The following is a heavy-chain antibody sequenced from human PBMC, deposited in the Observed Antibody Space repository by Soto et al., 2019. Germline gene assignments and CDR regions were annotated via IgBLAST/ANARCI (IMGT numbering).Heavy chain of an antibody. CDR1: GGTFSSYA. J-gene: IGHJ4*02. Sequence: QVQLVQSGAEVKKPGSSVNVSCKASGGTFSSYAISWVRQAPGQGLEWMGGIIPIFGTANYAQKFQGRVTITADKSTSTAYMELSSMRSEDTDVYYCARGITGTTPFDYWGQGTLVTVSS. V-gene: IGHV1-69*06. D-gene: IGHD1-1*01. CDR2: IIPIFGTA. CDR3: ARGITGTTPFDY.